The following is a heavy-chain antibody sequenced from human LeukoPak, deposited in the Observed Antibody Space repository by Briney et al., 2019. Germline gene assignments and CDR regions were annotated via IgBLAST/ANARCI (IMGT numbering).Heavy chain of an antibody. J-gene: IGHJ4*02. V-gene: IGHV3-20*04. CDR1: GFTFDDYG. CDR2: INWNGGST. Sequence: GGSLRLSCAASGFTFDDYGMSWVRQAPGKGLEWVSGINWNGGSTGYADSVKGRFTISRDNAKNSLYLQMNSLRAEDTALYYCARVNTPRYCSSTSCYKFRYFDYWGQGTLVTVSS. CDR3: ARVNTPRYCSSTSCYKFRYFDY. D-gene: IGHD2-2*02.